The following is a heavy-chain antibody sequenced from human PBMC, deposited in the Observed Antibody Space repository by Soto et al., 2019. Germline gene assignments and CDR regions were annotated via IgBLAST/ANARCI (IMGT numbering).Heavy chain of an antibody. J-gene: IGHJ4*02. CDR1: GYTFTSYY. CDR2: INPTSGSS. CDR3: ARDGDFWRWDY. D-gene: IGHD3-3*01. Sequence: QVQMVQSGAEVKKPGASVKVSCKASGYTFTSYYMHWVRQAPGQGLEWMGIINPTSGSSTYAQKFQGRVSMTRDTPTSTVYMELSSLRFEDTAVYYCARDGDFWRWDYWGQGTQVTVSS. V-gene: IGHV1-46*01.